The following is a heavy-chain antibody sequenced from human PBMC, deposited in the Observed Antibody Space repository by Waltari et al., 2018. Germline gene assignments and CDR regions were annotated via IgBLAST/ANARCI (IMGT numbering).Heavy chain of an antibody. CDR2: IIPIFGTA. J-gene: IGHJ4*02. V-gene: IGHV1-69*08. D-gene: IGHD3-3*01. Sequence: QVQLVQSGAEVKKPGSSVKVSCKASGGTFSSYAISWVRQAPGQGLEWMGRIIPIFGTANYAQKFQGRVTITADKSTSTAYMELSSLRSEDTAVYYCATHRYDFWSGYYSQGREGFDYWGQGTLVTVSS. CDR3: ATHRYDFWSGYYSQGREGFDY. CDR1: GGTFSSYA.